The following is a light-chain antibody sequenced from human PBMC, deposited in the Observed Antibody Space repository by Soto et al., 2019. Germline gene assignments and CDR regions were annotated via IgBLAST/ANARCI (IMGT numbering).Light chain of an antibody. CDR1: RSVLYKSNNKNH. CDR2: WAS. J-gene: IGKJ4*01. CDR3: QQYFDVPFA. V-gene: IGKV4-1*01. Sequence: DIVMTQSPESLAVSLGERATMDCKCSRSVLYKSNNKNHLAWYQQKPGQPPQLIIYWASTRESGVPERFSGSGSGTDFTLTISSLEAEDVAFYWCQQYFDVPFAFGGGTKV.